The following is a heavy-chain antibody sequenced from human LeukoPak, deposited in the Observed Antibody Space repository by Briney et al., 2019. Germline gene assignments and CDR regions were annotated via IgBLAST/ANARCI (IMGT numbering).Heavy chain of an antibody. Sequence: GGSLRLSCAASGFNFSTYAMSWVRQAPGKGLEWVSGISGSGDVTYFADSVKGRFTISRDTSKNTLYLQMNSLRAEDTAVYYCAKAGCSSTSCYPLGAFDAFDIWGQGTMVTVSS. D-gene: IGHD2-2*01. CDR1: GFNFSTYA. J-gene: IGHJ3*02. CDR3: AKAGCSSTSCYPLGAFDAFDI. V-gene: IGHV3-23*01. CDR2: ISGSGDVT.